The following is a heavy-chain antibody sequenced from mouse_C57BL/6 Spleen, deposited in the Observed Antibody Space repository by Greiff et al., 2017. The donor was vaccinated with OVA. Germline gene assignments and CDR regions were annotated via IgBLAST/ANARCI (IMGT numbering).Heavy chain of an antibody. V-gene: IGHV14-4*01. J-gene: IGHJ2*01. CDR1: GFNIKDDY. CDR2: IDPENGDT. CDR3: TPRDYGDY. Sequence: EVQLQQSGAELVRPGASVKLSCTASGFNIKDDYMHWVKQRPEQGLEWIGWIDPENGDTEYASKFQGKATITADTSSNTAYLQLSSLTSEDTAVYYCTPRDYGDYWGQGTTLTVSS. D-gene: IGHD2-4*01.